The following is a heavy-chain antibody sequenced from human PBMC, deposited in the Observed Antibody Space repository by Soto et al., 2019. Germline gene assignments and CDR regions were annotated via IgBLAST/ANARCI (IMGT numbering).Heavy chain of an antibody. CDR1: GGSISSNS. J-gene: IGHJ4*02. D-gene: IGHD2-2*01. Sequence: SETLSLTCSVSGGSISSNSWSWIRQPPGKGLEWIGYISYSGSTNYNLSLMSRLTISIDTSKNQFSLKLSSVTAADTAVYYCVRAAVVVPAAAPGYFDCWGQGTLVTVSS. V-gene: IGHV4-59*13. CDR2: ISYSGST. CDR3: VRAAVVVPAAAPGYFDC.